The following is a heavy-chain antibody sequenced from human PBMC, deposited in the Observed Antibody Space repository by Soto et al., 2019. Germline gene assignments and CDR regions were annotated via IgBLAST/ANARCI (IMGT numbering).Heavy chain of an antibody. J-gene: IGHJ4*02. CDR2: INPSGGST. CDR3: ARDPVGYYDSSGYYLLDY. CDR1: GYTFTSYY. Sequence: XSVKVCCKASGYTFTSYYMHWVRQAPGQGLEWMGIINPSGGSTSYAQKFQGRVTMTRDTSTSTVYMELSSLRSEDTAVYYCARDPVGYYDSSGYYLLDYWGQGTLVTVSS. V-gene: IGHV1-46*01. D-gene: IGHD3-22*01.